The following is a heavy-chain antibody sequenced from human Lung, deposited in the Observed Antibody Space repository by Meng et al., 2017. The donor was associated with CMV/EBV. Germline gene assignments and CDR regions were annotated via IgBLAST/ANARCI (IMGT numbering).Heavy chain of an antibody. J-gene: IGHJ4*02. CDR3: ARARFED. CDR1: GYSISSGYY. V-gene: IGHV4-38-2*02. CDR2: IYHSGST. Sequence: GSLRLSCTVSGYSISSGYYWGWVRQPPGKGLEWIGSIYHSGSTYYNPSLKSRVTISVDTSKNQFSLKLSSVTAADTAVYYCARARFEDWGQGTLVTVSS.